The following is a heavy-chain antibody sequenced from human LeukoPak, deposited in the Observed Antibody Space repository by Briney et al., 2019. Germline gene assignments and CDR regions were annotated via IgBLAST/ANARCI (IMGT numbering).Heavy chain of an antibody. CDR3: ARDGLNDAFDI. CDR2: ISSSSSYI. V-gene: IGHV3-11*06. CDR1: GFTFSDYY. J-gene: IGHJ3*02. Sequence: GGSLRLSCAASGFTFSDYYMTWIRQAPGKGLEWVSSISSSSSYIYYADSVKGRFTISRDNAKNSLYLQMNSLRAEDTAVYYCARDGLNDAFDIWGQGTMVTVSS.